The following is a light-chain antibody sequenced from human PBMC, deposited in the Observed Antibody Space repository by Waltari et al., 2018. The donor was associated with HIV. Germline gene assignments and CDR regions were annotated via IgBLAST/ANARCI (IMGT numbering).Light chain of an antibody. V-gene: IGLV2-14*03. CDR2: NVS. CDR1: SGDVGGYNF. Sequence: SALPQPASVSGSPGQSITISCSGTSGDVGGYNFVSWYQKHPGKAPKLIIYNVSSRPSGVSIRFSGSRSANTASLTISGLQVEDEADYFCSSYTSSGPRYVLFGGGTRLTVL. CDR3: SSYTSSGPRYVL. J-gene: IGLJ2*01.